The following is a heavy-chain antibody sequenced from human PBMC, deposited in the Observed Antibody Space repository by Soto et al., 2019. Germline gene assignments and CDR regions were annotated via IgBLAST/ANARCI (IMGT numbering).Heavy chain of an antibody. D-gene: IGHD1-1*01. CDR3: AQALVFTGGDGFDI. Sequence: QVRLQEWGPGLVKPSQTLSLKCSVSGGSITTGGRYWSWIRQLPGKGLEWIGDIYYSGNTYYNAYLKSRVSIYVEAAKNQFSRNLSSVTAEETAVYYCAQALVFTGGDGFDIWGQGRLVTVSS. CDR1: GGSITTGGRY. V-gene: IGHV4-31*02. J-gene: IGHJ3*02. CDR2: IYYSGNT.